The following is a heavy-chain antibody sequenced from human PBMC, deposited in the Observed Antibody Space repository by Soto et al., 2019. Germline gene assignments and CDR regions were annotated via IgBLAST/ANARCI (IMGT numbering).Heavy chain of an antibody. CDR3: ARDQGGNWNSNWFDP. V-gene: IGHV1-46*03. Sequence: ASVKVSWKASGYTFTSYYMHWVRQAPGQGLEWMGIINPSGGSTSYAQKFQGRVTMTRDTSTSTVYMELSSLRSEDTAVYYCARDQGGNWNSNWFDPWGQGTLVTVSS. CDR2: INPSGGST. D-gene: IGHD1-7*01. CDR1: GYTFTSYY. J-gene: IGHJ5*02.